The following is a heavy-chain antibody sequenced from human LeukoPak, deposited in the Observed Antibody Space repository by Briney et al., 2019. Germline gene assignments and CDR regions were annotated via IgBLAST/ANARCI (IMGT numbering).Heavy chain of an antibody. D-gene: IGHD3-10*01. J-gene: IGHJ4*02. Sequence: PSETLSLTCTVSSGSITNYYWSWIRQPPGKGLEWIGYVYYSGSTNYNPSLKSRVTISVDTSKNQFSLKLSSVTAADTAVYYCAATMVRGVHTHFDYWGQGTLVTVSS. V-gene: IGHV4-59*08. CDR2: VYYSGST. CDR3: AATMVRGVHTHFDY. CDR1: SGSITNYY.